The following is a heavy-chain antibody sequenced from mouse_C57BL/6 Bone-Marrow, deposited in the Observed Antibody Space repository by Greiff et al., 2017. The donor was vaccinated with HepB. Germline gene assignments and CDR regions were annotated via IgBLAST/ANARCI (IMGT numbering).Heavy chain of an antibody. V-gene: IGHV5-16*01. CDR3: ARDGYYGSSPGNFDV. CDR2: INYDGSST. CDR1: GFTFSDYY. D-gene: IGHD1-1*01. J-gene: IGHJ1*03. Sequence: EVMLVESEGGLVQPGSSMKLSCTASGFTFSDYYMAWVRQVPEKGLEWVANINYDGSSTYYLDSLKSRFIISRDNAKNILYLQMSSLKSEDTATYYCARDGYYGSSPGNFDVWGTGTTVTVSS.